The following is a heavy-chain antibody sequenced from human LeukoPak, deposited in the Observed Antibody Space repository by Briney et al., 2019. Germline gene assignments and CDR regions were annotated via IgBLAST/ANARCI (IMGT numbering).Heavy chain of an antibody. J-gene: IGHJ4*02. D-gene: IGHD4-17*01. CDR1: GFTFSDYY. CDR2: ISSSGSTI. CDR3: ARDGASGTTGYYFDY. Sequence: GGSLRLSCAASGFTFSDYYMSWIRQAPGKGLEWVSYISSSGSTIYYADSVKGRFTTSRDNARNSLYLQMNSLRAEDTAGYYFARDGASGTTGYYFDYWGQGTLVTVSS. V-gene: IGHV3-11*01.